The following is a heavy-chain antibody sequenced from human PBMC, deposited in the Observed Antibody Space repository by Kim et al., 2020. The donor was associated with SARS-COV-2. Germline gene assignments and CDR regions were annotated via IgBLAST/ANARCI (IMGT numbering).Heavy chain of an antibody. CDR2: INHSGST. V-gene: IGHV4-34*01. CDR3: SRVGVQRKRPGIVLAGPRPRDGMDV. Sequence: SETLSLTCAVHGGSLSGYYWSWVRQPPGKGLEWIGEINHSGSTNYNPSLKSRVTISVDTSKNQFSLEMRSVTAADTAVYYCSRVGVQRKRPGIVLAGPRPRDGMDVWGQGTTVTVSS. D-gene: IGHD6-13*01. J-gene: IGHJ6*02. CDR1: GGSLSGYY.